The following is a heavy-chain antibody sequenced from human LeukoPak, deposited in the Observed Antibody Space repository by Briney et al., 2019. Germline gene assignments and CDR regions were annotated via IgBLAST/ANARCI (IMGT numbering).Heavy chain of an antibody. CDR1: GFTFSSYA. D-gene: IGHD2-15*01. CDR2: ISGSGGST. J-gene: IGHJ4*02. CDR3: AKGLLAYCSGGSCHLFDY. Sequence: GGSLRLSCAASGFTFSSYAMSWVRQAPGKGLEWVSTISGSGGSTYYADSVKGRFTISRDNSKNTLYLQMNSLRAEDTAVYYCAKGLLAYCSGGSCHLFDYWGQGTLVTVSS. V-gene: IGHV3-23*01.